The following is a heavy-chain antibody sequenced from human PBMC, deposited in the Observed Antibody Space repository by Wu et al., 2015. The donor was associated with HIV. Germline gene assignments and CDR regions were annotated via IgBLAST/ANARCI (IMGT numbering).Heavy chain of an antibody. CDR1: GYTFTSNY. J-gene: IGHJ3*02. D-gene: IGHD1/OR15-1a*01. CDR2: INPGGVRV. V-gene: IGHV1-46*03. Sequence: QVQLVQSGGEVKKPGASVKVSCKTSGYTFTSNYIHWVRQAPGQGLEWMGVINPGGVRVSYAQKFQGRVTMTSDTSTSTVHMALSRLRSEDTAMYYCATRIGNMEAFNIWGQGTKVIVSS. CDR3: ATRIGNMEAFNI.